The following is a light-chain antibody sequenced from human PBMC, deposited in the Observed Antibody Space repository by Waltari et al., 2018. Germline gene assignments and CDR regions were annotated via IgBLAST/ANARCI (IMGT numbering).Light chain of an antibody. CDR2: DTS. CDR3: LLSYSGARVV. CDR1: TGAVPSGHC. Sequence: QAVVTQEPSLTVSPGGTVTLTCASSTGAVPSGHCPYWFQQKPGRAPSTLIFDTSNKHSWTPARFSGSLLGGKAALTLSDAQPEDEADYYCLLSYSGARVVFGGGTKLTVL. J-gene: IGLJ2*01. V-gene: IGLV7-46*01.